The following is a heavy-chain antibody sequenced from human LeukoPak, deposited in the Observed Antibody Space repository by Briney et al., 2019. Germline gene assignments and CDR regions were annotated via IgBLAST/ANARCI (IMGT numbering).Heavy chain of an antibody. D-gene: IGHD3-22*01. CDR1: GFTVSSNY. V-gene: IGHV3-66*04. J-gene: IGHJ4*02. CDR3: ARHVGLYYYDSSGYSDY. Sequence: GGSLRLSCAASGFTVSSNYMSWVRQAPGKGLEWVSVIYSGGSTYYADSVKGRFTISRDNSKNTLYLQMNSLRAEDTAVYYCARHVGLYYYDSSGYSDYWGQGTLVTVSS. CDR2: IYSGGST.